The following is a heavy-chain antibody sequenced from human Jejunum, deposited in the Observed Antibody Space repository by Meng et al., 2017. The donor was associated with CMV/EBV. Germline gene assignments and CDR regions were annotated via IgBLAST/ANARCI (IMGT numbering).Heavy chain of an antibody. D-gene: IGHD2-2*01. CDR2: ISTGSTYT. V-gene: IGHV3-11*05. Sequence: QVQLVESGGGLVKPGGSLRLSCATSGFIFSDYHMNWIRLTPGKGLEWISYISTGSTYTNYADSVKGRFAISRDNAKNSLYLQMNNLRVEDTAIYYCASQRDSSNNYFYKWGQGTLVTVSS. CDR1: GFIFSDYH. CDR3: ASQRDSSNNYFYK. J-gene: IGHJ4*02.